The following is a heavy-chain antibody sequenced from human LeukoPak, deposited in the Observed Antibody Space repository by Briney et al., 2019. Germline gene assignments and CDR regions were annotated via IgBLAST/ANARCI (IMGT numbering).Heavy chain of an antibody. D-gene: IGHD2-15*01. CDR1: GFTVSSKY. Sequence: PGGSLRLSCAASGFTVSSKYMTWVRQAPGKGLEWVSIIYSGDNTYYPDSVKGRFTISRDTSKNTLYLQMNSLRAEDTAVYYCALKPSVVAVPTYFDYWGQGTLVTVSS. V-gene: IGHV3-53*01. CDR2: IYSGDNT. CDR3: ALKPSVVAVPTYFDY. J-gene: IGHJ4*02.